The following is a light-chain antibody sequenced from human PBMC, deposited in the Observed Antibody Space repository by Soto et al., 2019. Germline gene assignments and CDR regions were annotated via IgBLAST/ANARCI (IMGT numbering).Light chain of an antibody. CDR1: RPVVRQY. CDR3: QQNGRSPA. CDR2: DAV. J-gene: IGKJ3*01. V-gene: IGKV3-20*01. Sequence: EIVFTQSPAALPLSPAERVSLAGKGSRPVVRQYIAWYHQKPGQAPRLLIHDAVSRATCIPDRFSGSDRSSGTDFTLFISRLEPEDCVVFFCQQNGRSPAVGPGTKVDIK.